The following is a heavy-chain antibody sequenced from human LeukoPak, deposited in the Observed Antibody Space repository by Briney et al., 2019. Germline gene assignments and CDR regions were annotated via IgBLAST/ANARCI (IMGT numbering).Heavy chain of an antibody. J-gene: IGHJ5*02. CDR3: ARLLGATWFDP. D-gene: IGHD1-26*01. CDR2: ISYTGTT. Sequence: PSETLSLTCLVSGDSTSRNYWTWVRQPPGKGLEWIGYISYTGTTTYNPALESRLTISVDTANNQFSLKLRSMTAADTAIYYCARLLGATWFDPWGQGTLVTVSS. V-gene: IGHV4-59*01. CDR1: GDSTSRNY.